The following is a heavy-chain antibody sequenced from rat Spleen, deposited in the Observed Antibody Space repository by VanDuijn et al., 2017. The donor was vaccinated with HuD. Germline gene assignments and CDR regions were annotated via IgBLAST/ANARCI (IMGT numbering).Heavy chain of an antibody. CDR3: VREDHGVQY. CDR2: INGDRSIK. V-gene: IGHV4-2*01. CDR1: GFNFNNYW. J-gene: IGHJ2*01. D-gene: IGHD4-3*01. Sequence: EVKLVESGGGLVQPGRSLKLSCAASGFNFNNYWMDWVRQAPGKGLEWIGEINGDRSIKKYIPSLKDRLTISRDNAQNTLYLQMSKLGSEDTAIYYCVREDHGVQYWGQGVMVTVSS.